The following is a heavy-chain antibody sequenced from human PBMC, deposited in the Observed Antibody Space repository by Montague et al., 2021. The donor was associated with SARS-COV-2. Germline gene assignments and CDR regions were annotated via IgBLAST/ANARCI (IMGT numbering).Heavy chain of an antibody. CDR1: GGSISSGNYY. D-gene: IGHD1-26*01. Sequence: LSLTCTVAGGSISSGNYYWSWIRQPAGKGLEWIGHIYTSGSTNYNPSVKSRVTISVHTSNNQFSLKLSSVTAADTAVYYCARESGSPTYYFYYGVDVWGQGTTVTVSS. J-gene: IGHJ6*02. CDR3: ARESGSPTYYFYYGVDV. CDR2: IYTSGST. V-gene: IGHV4-61*09.